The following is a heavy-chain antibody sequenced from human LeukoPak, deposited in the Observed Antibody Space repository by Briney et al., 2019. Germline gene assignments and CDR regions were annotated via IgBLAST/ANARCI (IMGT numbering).Heavy chain of an antibody. V-gene: IGHV3-30*02. CDR1: GFTFSYYG. CDR3: AKYRRPDDSGDYGSCSPHAFDL. Sequence: GGSLRLSCGASGFTFSYYGMHWVRQAPGKGLDWVGFIRYDGNKKYYADSVKGRFSISRDNSKNTLYLQMNSRRVEDTAVHYCAKYRRPDDSGDYGSCSPHAFDLWGQGTMVTVSS. CDR2: IRYDGNKK. D-gene: IGHD4-17*01. J-gene: IGHJ3*01.